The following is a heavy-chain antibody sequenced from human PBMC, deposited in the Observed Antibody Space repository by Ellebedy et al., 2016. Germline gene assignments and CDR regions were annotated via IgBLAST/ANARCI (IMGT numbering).Heavy chain of an antibody. CDR3: AKASVAVVGSCMDV. Sequence: GESLKISCAASGFTFSNYDMHWVRQAAGKGLEWLSGFGTAGEIWYSDSVKGRFIISRDNAKNSLYLQMNSLRAEDTALYYCAKASVAVVGSCMDVWGQGTTVTVSS. V-gene: IGHV3-13*01. CDR2: FGTAGEI. D-gene: IGHD6-13*01. J-gene: IGHJ6*02. CDR1: GFTFSNYD.